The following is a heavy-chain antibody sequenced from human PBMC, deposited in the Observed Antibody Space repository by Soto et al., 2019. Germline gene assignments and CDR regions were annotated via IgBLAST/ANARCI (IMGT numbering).Heavy chain of an antibody. Sequence: PSETLSLTCAVSGYSISSGYYWGWIRQPPGKGLEWIGSIYHSGSTYYNPSLKSRVTISVDTSKNQFSLKLSSVTAADTAVYYGARVRSSPFRYFDYWGQGTRVTVSS. CDR3: ARVRSSPFRYFDY. J-gene: IGHJ4*02. V-gene: IGHV4-38-2*01. CDR1: GYSISSGYY. CDR2: IYHSGST.